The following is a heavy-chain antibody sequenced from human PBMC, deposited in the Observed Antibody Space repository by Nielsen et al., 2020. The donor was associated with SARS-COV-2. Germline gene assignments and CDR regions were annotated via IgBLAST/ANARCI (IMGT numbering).Heavy chain of an antibody. CDR2: ISSSSSYI. Sequence: GESLKISCAASGFTFSDYYISWIRQAPGKGLEWVSYISSSSSYIYYADSVKGRFTISRDNAKNSLYLQMNSLRAEDTAVYYCARGRGNRMVAFDYWGQGTLVTVSS. D-gene: IGHD5-12*01. J-gene: IGHJ4*02. V-gene: IGHV3-11*06. CDR3: ARGRGNRMVAFDY. CDR1: GFTFSDYY.